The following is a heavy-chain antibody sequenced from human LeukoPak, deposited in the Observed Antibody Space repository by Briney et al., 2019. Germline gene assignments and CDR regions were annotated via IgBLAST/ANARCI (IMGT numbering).Heavy chain of an antibody. Sequence: ASVKVSCKASGYTFTGHYMHWARQAPGQGLEWMGWINPNSGDRNSAQKFQGRVTMTRDTSISTVYMELSRLGPDDTAVYYCAREGWDQRDTAAFDHWVQGTLVTVSS. CDR1: GYTFTGHY. CDR3: AREGWDQRDTAAFDH. CDR2: INPNSGDR. J-gene: IGHJ4*02. D-gene: IGHD6-19*01. V-gene: IGHV1-2*02.